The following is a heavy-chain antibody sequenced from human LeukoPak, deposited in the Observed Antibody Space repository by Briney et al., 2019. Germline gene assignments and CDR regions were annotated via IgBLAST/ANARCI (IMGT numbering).Heavy chain of an antibody. CDR1: GISVSSKN. CDR3: ASGAGDSYNYYSMDV. V-gene: IGHV3-66*01. CDR2: IHTGGNT. J-gene: IGHJ6*02. D-gene: IGHD3-22*01. Sequence: GGSLRLSCAASGISVSSKNMSWVRQAPGKGLQWVSIIHTGGNTYYADSVKGRFTNSRDNSENTLYPQMNSLRAGDTAVFFCASGAGDSYNYYSMDVWGQGTTVTVSS.